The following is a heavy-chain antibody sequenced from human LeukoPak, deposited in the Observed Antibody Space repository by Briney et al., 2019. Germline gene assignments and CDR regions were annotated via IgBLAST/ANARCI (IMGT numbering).Heavy chain of an antibody. CDR1: GFIVSSNY. CDR3: ARDAKYYYDDNGFYGFDI. D-gene: IGHD3-22*01. Sequence: GGSLRLSCAASGFIVSSNYMSWVRQAPGKGLEWVSVIYSGGSTYYAGSVEGRFTISRDNSKNTLYLQMNSLRAEDTAVYYCARDAKYYYDDNGFYGFDIWGQGTMVTVSS. CDR2: IYSGGST. V-gene: IGHV3-53*01. J-gene: IGHJ3*02.